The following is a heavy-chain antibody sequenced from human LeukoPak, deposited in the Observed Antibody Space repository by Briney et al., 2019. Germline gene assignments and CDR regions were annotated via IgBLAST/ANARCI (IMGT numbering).Heavy chain of an antibody. Sequence: ASVTVSCKASGGTFSSYAISWVRQAPGQGLEWMGGIIPIFGTANYAQKFQGRVTITADESTSTAYMELSSLRSEDTAVYYCARDTYSSGSHDYWGQGTLVTVSS. CDR2: IIPIFGTA. V-gene: IGHV1-69*01. D-gene: IGHD6-19*01. CDR1: GGTFSSYA. CDR3: ARDTYSSGSHDY. J-gene: IGHJ4*02.